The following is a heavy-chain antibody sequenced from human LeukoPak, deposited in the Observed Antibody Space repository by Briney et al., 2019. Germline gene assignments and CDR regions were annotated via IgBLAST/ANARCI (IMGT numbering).Heavy chain of an antibody. CDR1: GGSFSGYY. CDR2: INHSGST. Sequence: SETLSLTCAVYGGSFSGYYWSWIRQPPGKGLEWIGEINHSGSTNYNPSLKSRVTISVGTSKNQFSLKLSSVTAADTAVYYCARLNTAMARAYYYYYMDVWGKGTTVTVSS. CDR3: ARLNTAMARAYYYYYMDV. D-gene: IGHD5-18*01. J-gene: IGHJ6*03. V-gene: IGHV4-34*01.